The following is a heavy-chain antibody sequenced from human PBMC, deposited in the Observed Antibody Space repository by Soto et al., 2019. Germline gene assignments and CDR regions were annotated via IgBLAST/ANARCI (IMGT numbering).Heavy chain of an antibody. V-gene: IGHV3-30-3*01. CDR3: AREGSGWYYYYYGMDV. CDR1: GFTFSSYA. Sequence: QVQLVESGGGVVQPGRSLRLSCAASGFTFSSYAMHWVRQAPGTGLEWVAVISYDGSNKYYADSVKGRFTISRDNSKNTLYLQMNSLRAEDTAVYYCAREGSGWYYYYYGMDVWGQGTTVTVSS. D-gene: IGHD6-19*01. J-gene: IGHJ6*02. CDR2: ISYDGSNK.